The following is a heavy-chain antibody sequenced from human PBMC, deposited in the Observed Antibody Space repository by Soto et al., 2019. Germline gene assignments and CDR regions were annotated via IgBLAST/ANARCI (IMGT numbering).Heavy chain of an antibody. V-gene: IGHV3-11*05. J-gene: IGHJ3*02. CDR2: ISSSSSYT. D-gene: IGHD6-19*01. CDR3: ARARGSGWPFDI. Sequence: GESLKISCAASGFTFSDYYMSWIRPAPGKGLEWVSYISSSSSYTNYADSVKGRFTISRDNAKNSLYLQMNSLRAEDTAVYYCARARGSGWPFDIWGQGTMVTVSS. CDR1: GFTFSDYY.